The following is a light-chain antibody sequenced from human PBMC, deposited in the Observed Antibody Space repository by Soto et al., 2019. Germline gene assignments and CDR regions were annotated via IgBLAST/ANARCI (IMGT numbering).Light chain of an antibody. CDR1: QSVSIY. Sequence: IVLTQSPATLSLSPGERATLSCRASQSVSIYLAWYQQKPGQAPRLLIYDSSNRAAGIPARFSARGSGTDFTLFISNLEPEDSAVYYCQHRSNWPPITFGQGTRLE. CDR2: DSS. CDR3: QHRSNWPPIT. J-gene: IGKJ5*01. V-gene: IGKV3-11*01.